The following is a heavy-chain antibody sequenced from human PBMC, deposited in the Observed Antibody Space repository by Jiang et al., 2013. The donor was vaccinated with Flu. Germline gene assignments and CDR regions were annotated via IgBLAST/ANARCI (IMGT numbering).Heavy chain of an antibody. V-gene: IGHV1-69*13. Sequence: GAEVKKPGASVKVSCKASGGTFSSYAISWVRQAPGQGLEWMGGIIPIFGTASYAQKFQGRVTITADESTSTAYMELSSLRSEDTAVYYCARGTFTVTMLVFSFDYWGQGTLVTVSS. D-gene: IGHD4-17*01. CDR3: ARGTFTVTMLVFSFDY. J-gene: IGHJ4*02. CDR2: IIPIFGTA. CDR1: GGTFSSYA.